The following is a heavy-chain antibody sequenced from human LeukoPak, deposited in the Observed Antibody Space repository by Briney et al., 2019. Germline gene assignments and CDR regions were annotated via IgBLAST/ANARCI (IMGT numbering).Heavy chain of an antibody. CDR2: ISPDNGNA. D-gene: IGHD3-10*01. CDR1: GYPFVSYV. Sequence: GASVKVSCKASGYPFVSYVIHWVRQAPGQRLEWMGWISPDNGNAEYSQKFQGRVTITRDPSATTAYMELSSLRSEDMAVYYCAKDRGGTGDFDYWGQGTPVTVSS. CDR3: AKDRGGTGDFDY. V-gene: IGHV1-3*01. J-gene: IGHJ4*02.